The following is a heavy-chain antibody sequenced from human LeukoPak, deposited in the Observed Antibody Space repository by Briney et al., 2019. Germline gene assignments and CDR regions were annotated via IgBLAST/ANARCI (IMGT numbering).Heavy chain of an antibody. CDR2: IRYDGSNK. Sequence: PGESLKISCAASGFTFSSYGMHWVRQAPGKGLEWVAFIRYDGSNKYYADSVKGRFTISRDNSKNTLYLQMNSLRAEDTAVYYCASYIVVVPAAFDYWGQGTLVTVSS. D-gene: IGHD2-2*01. J-gene: IGHJ4*02. CDR3: ASYIVVVPAAFDY. CDR1: GFTFSSYG. V-gene: IGHV3-30*02.